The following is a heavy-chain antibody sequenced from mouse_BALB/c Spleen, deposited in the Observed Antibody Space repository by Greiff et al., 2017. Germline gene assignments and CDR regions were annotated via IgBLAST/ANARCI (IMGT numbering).Heavy chain of an antibody. CDR2: IDPENGNT. CDR1: GFNIKDYY. Sequence: GQLQQSGAVLVRPGALVKLSCKASGFNIKDYYMHWVKQRPEQGLEWIGWIDPENGNTIYDPKFQGKASITADTSSNTAYLQLSSLTSEDTAVYYCAKGNSFDYWGQGTTLTVSS. CDR3: AKGNSFDY. J-gene: IGHJ2*01. V-gene: IGHV14-1*02.